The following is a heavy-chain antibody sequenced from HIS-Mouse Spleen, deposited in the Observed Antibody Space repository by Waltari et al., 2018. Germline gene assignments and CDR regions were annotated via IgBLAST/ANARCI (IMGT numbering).Heavy chain of an antibody. CDR3: ARSYSSSSGFDY. CDR2: IIPIFGKA. CDR1: GVPFSSYA. V-gene: IGHV1-69*01. J-gene: IGHJ4*02. D-gene: IGHD6-6*01. Sequence: QVQLVQSGAEVKKPGSSVKVSCTASGVPFSSYAIRWVRQAPGQGLEWMGGIIPIFGKANYAQKFQGRVTITADESTSTAYMELSSLRSEDTAVYYCARSYSSSSGFDYWGQGTLVTVSS.